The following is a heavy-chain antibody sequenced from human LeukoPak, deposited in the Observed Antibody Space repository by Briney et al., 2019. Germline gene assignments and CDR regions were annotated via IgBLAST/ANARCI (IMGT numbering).Heavy chain of an antibody. Sequence: ASVKVSCKASGYTFTSYGISWVRQAPGQGLEWMGWISAYNGNTNYAQKLQGRVTMTTDTSTSTAYMELRSLRSDDTAVYYCARDFVVVVAAICYYYGMDVWGQGTTVTVSS. CDR1: GYTFTSYG. J-gene: IGHJ6*02. CDR2: ISAYNGNT. CDR3: ARDFVVVVAAICYYYGMDV. D-gene: IGHD2-15*01. V-gene: IGHV1-18*01.